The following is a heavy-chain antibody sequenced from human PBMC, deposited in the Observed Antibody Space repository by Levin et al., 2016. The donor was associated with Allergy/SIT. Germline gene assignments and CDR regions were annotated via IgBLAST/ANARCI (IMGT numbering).Heavy chain of an antibody. V-gene: IGHV3-48*03. CDR2: ISSSGSTI. CDR3: ARQAMALRGQWLVNWFDP. Sequence: WIRQPPGKGLEWVSYISSSGSTIYYADSVKGRFTISRDNAKNSLYLQMNSLRAEDTAVYYCARQAMALRGQWLVNWFDPWGQGTLVTVSS. J-gene: IGHJ5*02. D-gene: IGHD6-19*01.